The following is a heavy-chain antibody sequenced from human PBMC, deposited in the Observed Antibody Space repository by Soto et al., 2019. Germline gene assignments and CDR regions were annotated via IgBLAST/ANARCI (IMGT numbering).Heavy chain of an antibody. CDR1: GFTVSSNY. V-gene: IGHV3-53*01. CDR2: IYSGGST. J-gene: IGHJ6*02. D-gene: IGHD2-15*01. Sequence: GGSLRLSCAASGFTVSSNYMSWVRQAPGKGLEWVSVIYSGGSTYYADSVKGRFTISRDNSKNTLYLQMNSLRAEDTAVYYCARDYFPEGCSGGSCYQHYYYYYGMDVWGQGTTVTVSS. CDR3: ARDYFPEGCSGGSCYQHYYYYYGMDV.